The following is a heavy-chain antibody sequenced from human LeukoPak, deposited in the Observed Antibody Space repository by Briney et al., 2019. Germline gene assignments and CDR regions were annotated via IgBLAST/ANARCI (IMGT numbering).Heavy chain of an antibody. CDR1: GFTFSSYG. Sequence: GGSLGLSCAASGFTFSSYGIDWVRQAPGKGLEWISYISSSDNTIFYADSVKGRFTISRDNAKNSLYLQMNSLRAEDTSVYYCATDAFDIWGQGTMVTVSS. CDR2: ISSSDNTI. V-gene: IGHV3-48*01. CDR3: ATDAFDI. J-gene: IGHJ3*02.